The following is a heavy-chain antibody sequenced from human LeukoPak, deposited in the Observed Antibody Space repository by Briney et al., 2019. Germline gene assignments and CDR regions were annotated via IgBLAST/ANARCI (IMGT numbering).Heavy chain of an antibody. Sequence: GGSLRLSCAASGFTFSSYSMNWVRQAPGKGLEWVSYISSSSSTIYYADSVKGRFTISRDNAKNSLYLQMNSLRAEDTAVYYCARDLVTTSGAFDIWGQATMVTVSS. D-gene: IGHD3-9*01. J-gene: IGHJ3*02. CDR1: GFTFSSYS. CDR2: ISSSSSTI. V-gene: IGHV3-48*01. CDR3: ARDLVTTSGAFDI.